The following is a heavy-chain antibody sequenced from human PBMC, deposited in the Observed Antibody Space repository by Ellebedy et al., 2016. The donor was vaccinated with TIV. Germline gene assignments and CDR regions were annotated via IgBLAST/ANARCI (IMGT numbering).Heavy chain of an antibody. Sequence: ASVKVSXXASGYTFTNYDINWVRQATGQGLEWMGWVNPNSGNTGYAQKFQGRVTMTRNTSISTAYMELNSLTSEDTAVYYCATWGDYGAQGDSWGQGTLVTVSS. CDR2: VNPNSGNT. D-gene: IGHD4-17*01. CDR1: GYTFTNYD. V-gene: IGHV1-8*01. J-gene: IGHJ4*02. CDR3: ATWGDYGAQGDS.